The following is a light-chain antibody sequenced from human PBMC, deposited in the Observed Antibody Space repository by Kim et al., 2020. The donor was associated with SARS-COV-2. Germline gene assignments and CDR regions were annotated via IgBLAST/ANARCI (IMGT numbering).Light chain of an antibody. CDR3: QQYRDSRT. V-gene: IGKV3-20*01. Sequence: VSPGDRATLSCRASQSVPSSHLAWYQQKSGQAPRLLIYGASSRATGIPDRFSGSGSGTDFTLTISRVEPEDFAVYYCQQYRDSRTFGQGTKVDIK. CDR2: GAS. J-gene: IGKJ1*01. CDR1: QSVPSSH.